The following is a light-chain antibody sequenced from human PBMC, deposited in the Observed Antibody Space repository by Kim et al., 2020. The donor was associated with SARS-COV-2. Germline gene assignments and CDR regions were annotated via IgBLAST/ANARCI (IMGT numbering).Light chain of an antibody. J-gene: IGLJ2*01. CDR1: SSDVGGYNY. V-gene: IGLV2-8*01. Sequence: QSVTISCTGSSSDVGGYNYVSWYQQHPGKAPTLMIYEVSKRPSGVPDRFSGSKSGNTASLTVSGLQAEDEADYYCSSYAGGYNLVFGGGTQLTVL. CDR2: EVS. CDR3: SSYAGGYNLV.